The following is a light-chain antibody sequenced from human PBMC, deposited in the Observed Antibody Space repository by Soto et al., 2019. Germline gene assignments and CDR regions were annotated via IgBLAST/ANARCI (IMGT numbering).Light chain of an antibody. V-gene: IGKV1-5*01. Sequence: DMQMTQSPSTLSSSVGDGVSITCLASQSISSWLAWYQQKPGKAPKLLIYDASSLESGVPSRFSGSGSGTEFTLTITSLQPDDFATYYCQQYNSYPWTFGQGTKVDIK. CDR1: QSISSW. CDR2: DAS. J-gene: IGKJ1*01. CDR3: QQYNSYPWT.